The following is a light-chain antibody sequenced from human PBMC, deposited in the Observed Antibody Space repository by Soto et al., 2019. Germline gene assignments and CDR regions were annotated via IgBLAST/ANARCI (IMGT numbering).Light chain of an antibody. CDR3: QQFYDLPIT. CDR1: QDISDV. Sequence: DIQMTQSPAARAASVGGAVTIACQASQDISDVLNWYQQQPGKAPKVLIYDASKLPTGVPSRFSGRGSGKDFTFTISSLQPDDSGTYYCQQFYDLPITFGQGTRLEIK. V-gene: IGKV1-33*01. CDR2: DAS. J-gene: IGKJ5*01.